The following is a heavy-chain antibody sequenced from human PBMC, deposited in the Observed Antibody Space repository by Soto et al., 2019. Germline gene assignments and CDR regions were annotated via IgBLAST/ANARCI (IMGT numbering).Heavy chain of an antibody. V-gene: IGHV1-45*02. Sequence: ASVKVSCKTSGYSFSDYGINWVRQAPGQALEWMGWITPFNGNTKYAQKFQDRVTFTGDTSLNTAYMELSSLRSDDTAMFYCASGRYDASGYFDYWGQGTLVTVSS. D-gene: IGHD3-22*01. CDR2: ITPFNGNT. CDR3: ASGRYDASGYFDY. CDR1: GYSFSDYG. J-gene: IGHJ4*02.